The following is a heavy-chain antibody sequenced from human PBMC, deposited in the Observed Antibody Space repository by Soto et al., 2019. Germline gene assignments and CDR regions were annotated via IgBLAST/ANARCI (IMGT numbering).Heavy chain of an antibody. Sequence: ASVKVSCKASGYTFTSYAMHWVRQAPGQRLEWMGWINAGNGNTKYSQKFQGRVTMTTDTSTSTAYMELRSLRSDDTAVYYCARVGPTRYFLEDVVYWGQGPLVTVSS. CDR3: ARVGPTRYFLEDVVY. CDR2: INAGNGNT. CDR1: GYTFTSYA. D-gene: IGHD3-3*01. V-gene: IGHV1-3*01. J-gene: IGHJ4*02.